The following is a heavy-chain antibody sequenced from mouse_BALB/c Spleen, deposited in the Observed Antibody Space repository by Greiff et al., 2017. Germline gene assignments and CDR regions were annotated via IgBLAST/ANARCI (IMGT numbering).Heavy chain of an antibody. D-gene: IGHD1-1*01. Sequence: DVKLVESGGGLVKPGGSLKLSCAASGFTFSSYAMSWVRQSPEKRLEWVAEISSGGSYTYYPDTVTGRFTISRDNAKNTLYLEMSSLRSEDTAMYYCANSITTVVARAYWGQGTLVTVSA. J-gene: IGHJ3*01. CDR2: ISSGGSYT. CDR1: GFTFSSYA. CDR3: ANSITTVVARAY. V-gene: IGHV5-9-4*01.